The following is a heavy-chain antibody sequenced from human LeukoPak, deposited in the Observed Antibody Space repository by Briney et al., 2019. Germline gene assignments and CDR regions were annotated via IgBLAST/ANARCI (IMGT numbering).Heavy chain of an antibody. D-gene: IGHD4-23*01. J-gene: IGHJ4*02. Sequence: GGSLRLSCAASGFTFSTYEMNWVRQAPGKGLEWVSVIYGGGSTYYADSVKGRFTMSRDNSKNTLYLQMNTLRVEDTAVYYCARSPYGGNPDYWGQGTLVTVSS. CDR1: GFTFSTYE. V-gene: IGHV3-66*01. CDR2: IYGGGST. CDR3: ARSPYGGNPDY.